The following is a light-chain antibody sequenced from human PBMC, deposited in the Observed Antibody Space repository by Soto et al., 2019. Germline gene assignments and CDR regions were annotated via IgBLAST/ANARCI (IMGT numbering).Light chain of an antibody. CDR3: QQCDRAPAM. CDR1: QDIKKC. CDR2: AAS. Sequence: DIQLTQSPSSLSASLGDRVTITCLASQDIKKCLAWYQQRPGKVPDLLIYAASILWSGVPYRFNGNASGTDFSFTISSLQPEDVATDYCQQCDRAPAMFGQGPKVDIK. V-gene: IGKV1-27*01. J-gene: IGKJ1*01.